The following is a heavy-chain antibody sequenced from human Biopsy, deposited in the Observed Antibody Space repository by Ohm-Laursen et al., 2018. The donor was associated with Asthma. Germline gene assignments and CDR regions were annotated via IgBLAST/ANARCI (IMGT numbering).Heavy chain of an antibody. V-gene: IGHV3-11*04. CDR1: GFTFSDYY. Sequence: SLRLSCSASGFTFSDYYMSWIRQAPGKGLEWISYINGKSNSIEYADSVKGRFTISRDNAKNSLYLQMNSLRAEDTAVYYCARAKSGSFYSPADYWGQGTLVTVSS. J-gene: IGHJ4*02. CDR3: ARAKSGSFYSPADY. CDR2: INGKSNSI. D-gene: IGHD1-26*01.